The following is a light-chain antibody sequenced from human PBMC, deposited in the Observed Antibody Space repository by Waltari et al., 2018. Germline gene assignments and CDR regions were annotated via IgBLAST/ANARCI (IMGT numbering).Light chain of an antibody. V-gene: IGLV3-25*03. CDR1: ALAAHS. Sequence: SYELTQPPSVSVSPGRTARITCSGDALAAHSAYWDQQKPGQAHVLVIYKDNERPSGIPERFSGSSSGTAVTLTISGVQAEDEAYFYCQSIDTTDTYPTVLFGGGTKLTVL. J-gene: IGLJ2*01. CDR3: QSIDTTDTYPTVL. CDR2: KDN.